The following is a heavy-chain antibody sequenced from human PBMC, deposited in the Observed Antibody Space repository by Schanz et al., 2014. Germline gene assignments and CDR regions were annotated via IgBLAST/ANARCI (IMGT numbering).Heavy chain of an antibody. J-gene: IGHJ2*01. V-gene: IGHV3-23*04. CDR3: PREMGSALLRYFDL. D-gene: IGHD1-26*01. CDR1: GFTFNSYS. CDR2: ISDSGGSK. Sequence: EVHLVESGGGLGQRGGSLIVSCEGSGFTFNSYSMNWVRQAPGKGLEWVSGISDSGGSKYYVDSVEGRFTISRDNSKNTLYLQMNNLRAEDTAVYYCPREMGSALLRYFDLWGRGTLVTVSS.